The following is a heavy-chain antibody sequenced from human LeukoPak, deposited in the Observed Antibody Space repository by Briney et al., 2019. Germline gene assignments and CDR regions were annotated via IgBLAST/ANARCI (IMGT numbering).Heavy chain of an antibody. Sequence: SETLSLTCTVYGGSFSGYYWGWIRQPPGKGLEWIGAVYSEDTYYNPSLKSRVSISDDTSKNQFSLTMSSVTAADTAVYFCARGLEVRARVGYHDYMDVWGKGTTVTVS. J-gene: IGHJ6*03. CDR2: VYSEDT. V-gene: IGHV4-34*01. CDR1: GGSFSGYY. CDR3: ARGLEVRARVGYHDYMDV. D-gene: IGHD1-26*01.